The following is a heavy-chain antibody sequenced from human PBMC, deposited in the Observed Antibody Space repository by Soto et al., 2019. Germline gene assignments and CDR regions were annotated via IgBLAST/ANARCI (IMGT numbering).Heavy chain of an antibody. J-gene: IGHJ4*02. D-gene: IGHD2-21*02. CDR1: GFTFSNAW. Sequence: EVQLVESGGGLVKPGGSLRLSCAASGFTFSNAWMSWVRQAPGKGLEWVGRIKSKTDGGTTDYAAPVKGRFTISRDDSKNTLYLQMNSLKTEDTAVYYCTTGPALLGDLSYFDYWGQGTLVTVSS. CDR3: TTGPALLGDLSYFDY. V-gene: IGHV3-15*01. CDR2: IKSKTDGGTT.